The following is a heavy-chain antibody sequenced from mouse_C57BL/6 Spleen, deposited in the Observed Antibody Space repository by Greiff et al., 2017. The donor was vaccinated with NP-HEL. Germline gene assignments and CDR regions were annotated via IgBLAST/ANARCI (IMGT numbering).Heavy chain of an antibody. Sequence: VQLQQPGAELVKPGASVKMSCKASGYTFTSYWITWVKQRPGQGLEWIGDIYPGSGSTNYNEKFKSKATLTVDTSSSTAYMQLSSLTSEDSAVYYCATGYDGDYYAMDYWGQGTSVTVSS. D-gene: IGHD2-2*01. CDR2: IYPGSGST. CDR1: GYTFTSYW. V-gene: IGHV1-55*01. CDR3: ATGYDGDYYAMDY. J-gene: IGHJ4*01.